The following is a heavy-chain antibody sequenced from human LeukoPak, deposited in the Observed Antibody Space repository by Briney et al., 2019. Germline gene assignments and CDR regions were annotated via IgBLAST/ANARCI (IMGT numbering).Heavy chain of an antibody. J-gene: IGHJ4*02. CDR2: ISRDTT. CDR3: VKESPYGSPRFYYFDY. Sequence: GGSLRLSCAASGFTFSTYAVNWIRQAPGKGPEWVSAISRDTTYYAASVKGRFTISKDISKNTLSLQMNSLRAEDTAIYYCVKESPYGSPRFYYFDYWGQGILVTVSS. CDR1: GFTFSTYA. D-gene: IGHD1-26*01. V-gene: IGHV3-23*01.